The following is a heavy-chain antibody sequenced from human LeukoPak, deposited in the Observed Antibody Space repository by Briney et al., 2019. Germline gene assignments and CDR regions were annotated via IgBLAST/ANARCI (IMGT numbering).Heavy chain of an antibody. CDR2: IRSKAYGGTT. Sequence: GGSLRLSCTASGFTFGDYAMSWVRQAPGKGLEWVGFIRSKAYGGTTEYAASVKGRFTISRDDSKSIAYLQMNSLKTEDTAVYYCTRSRRTYCYDSSGQYYFDYWGQGTLVTVSS. CDR3: TRSRRTYCYDSSGQYYFDY. V-gene: IGHV3-49*04. J-gene: IGHJ4*02. D-gene: IGHD3-22*01. CDR1: GFTFGDYA.